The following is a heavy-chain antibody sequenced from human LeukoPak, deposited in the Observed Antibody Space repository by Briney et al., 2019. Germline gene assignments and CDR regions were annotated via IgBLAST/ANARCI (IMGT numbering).Heavy chain of an antibody. CDR2: ISGDGSTT. J-gene: IGHJ4*02. CDR1: GFTFRSDW. V-gene: IGHV3-74*01. D-gene: IGHD4-17*01. CDR3: ARGLAYGGDY. Sequence: PGGSLRLSCAASGFTFRSDWMHWVRQPPGKGPEWISRISGDGSTTTYADSVKGRFTISRDNAKNTLYLQMSSLRAEDTAVYYCARGLAYGGDYWGQGTLVTVSS.